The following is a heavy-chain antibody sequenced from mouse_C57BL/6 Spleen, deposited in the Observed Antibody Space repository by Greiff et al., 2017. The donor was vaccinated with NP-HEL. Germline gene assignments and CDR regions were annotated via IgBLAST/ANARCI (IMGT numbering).Heavy chain of an antibody. CDR2: IYPGSGNT. CDR3: ARGGDYDGLDY. CDR1: GYTFTDYY. V-gene: IGHV1-76*01. D-gene: IGHD2-4*01. J-gene: IGHJ2*01. Sequence: QVQLKESGAELVRPGASVKLSCKASGYTFTDYYINWVKQRPGQGLEWIARIYPGSGNTYYNEKFKGKATLTAEKSSSTAYMQLSSLTSEDSAVYFCARGGDYDGLDYWGQGTTLTVSS.